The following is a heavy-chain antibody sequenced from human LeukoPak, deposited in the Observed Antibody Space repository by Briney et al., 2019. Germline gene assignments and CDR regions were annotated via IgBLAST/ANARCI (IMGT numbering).Heavy chain of an antibody. Sequence: GGSLRLSCAASGFTFSSYAMNWVRQAPGKGLEWVALISHDGSNKYYADSVKGRFTISRDNSKNTLYLQMDSLRADDTSLYYCARDSCSSTSCLYYFDYWGQGTLVTVSS. CDR1: GFTFSSYA. D-gene: IGHD2-2*01. V-gene: IGHV3-30-3*01. J-gene: IGHJ4*02. CDR2: ISHDGSNK. CDR3: ARDSCSSTSCLYYFDY.